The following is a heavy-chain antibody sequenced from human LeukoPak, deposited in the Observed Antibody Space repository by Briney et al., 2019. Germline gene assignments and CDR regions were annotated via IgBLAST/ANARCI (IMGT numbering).Heavy chain of an antibody. CDR1: GFTFSSYA. D-gene: IGHD5-18*01. V-gene: IGHV3-30-3*01. J-gene: IGHJ4*02. CDR2: ISYDGSNK. Sequence: GGSLRLSCAASGFTFSSYAMHWVRQAPGKGLEWVAVISYDGSNKYYADSVKGRFTISRDNSKNTLYLQMNSLRAEDTAVYYCARSPWDTAMVAWGQGTLVTVSS. CDR3: ARSPWDTAMVA.